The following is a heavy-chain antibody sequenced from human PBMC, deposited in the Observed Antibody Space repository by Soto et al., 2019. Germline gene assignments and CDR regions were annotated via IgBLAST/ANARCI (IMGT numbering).Heavy chain of an antibody. CDR2: INWSAEST. D-gene: IGHD3-10*01. CDR1: GFTFDDYG. CDR3: ARNRGGGGYYLAY. J-gene: IGHJ4*02. Sequence: EVQLVESGGGVVRPGGSLRLSCAASGFTFDDYGMNWVRQSPGKGLEWISFINWSAESTGYGDSVKGRFTISRDNAKNSLYLKMNSQRAEDTALYYCARNRGGGGYYLAYWGQGTLVTVSS. V-gene: IGHV3-20*04.